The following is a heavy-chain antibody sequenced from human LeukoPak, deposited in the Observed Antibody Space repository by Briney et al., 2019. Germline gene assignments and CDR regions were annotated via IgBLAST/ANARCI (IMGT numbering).Heavy chain of an antibody. CDR2: IIPIFGTA. J-gene: IGHJ4*02. CDR1: GGTFSSYA. CDR3: ASRPHEYSSGWYGVDY. V-gene: IGHV1-69*13. Sequence: SVKVSCKASGGTFSSYAISWVRQAPGQGLEWMGGIIPIFGTANYAQKFQGRVTITAAESTSTAYMELSSLRSEDTAVYYCASRPHEYSSGWYGVDYWGQGTLVTVSS. D-gene: IGHD6-19*01.